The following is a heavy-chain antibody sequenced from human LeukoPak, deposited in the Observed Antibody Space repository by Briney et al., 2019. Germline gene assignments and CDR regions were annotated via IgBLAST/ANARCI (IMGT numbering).Heavy chain of an antibody. D-gene: IGHD5-24*01. CDR1: GFTFSSYE. V-gene: IGHV3-48*03. Sequence: GGSLRLSCAASGFTFSSYEMNWVRQAPGKGLEWVSYISSSGSTIYYADSVKGRFTISRDNAKNTLYLQMNSLRAEDTAVYYCAKRGPMATITSFDYWGQGTLVTVSS. CDR2: ISSSGSTI. J-gene: IGHJ4*02. CDR3: AKRGPMATITSFDY.